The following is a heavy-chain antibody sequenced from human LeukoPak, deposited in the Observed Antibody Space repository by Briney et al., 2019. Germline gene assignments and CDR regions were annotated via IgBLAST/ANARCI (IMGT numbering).Heavy chain of an antibody. CDR2: IYSGGRT. V-gene: IGHV3-53*01. D-gene: IGHD2-15*01. J-gene: IGHJ3*02. CDR3: ARDSQYCSSGSCSPGASDI. CDR1: GFTFSNYW. Sequence: GGSLRLSCAASGFTFSNYWMHWVRQVPGKGLEWVSFIYSGGRTDYADSVKGRFTISRDNSKNTLYLQMNSLRVEDTAVYYCARDSQYCSSGSCSPGASDIWGRGTMVTVSS.